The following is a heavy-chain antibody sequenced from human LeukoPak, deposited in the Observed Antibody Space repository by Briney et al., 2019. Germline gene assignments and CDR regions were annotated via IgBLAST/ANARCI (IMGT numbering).Heavy chain of an antibody. Sequence: GGSLRLSCAASGFTFDDYAMHWVRQAPGKGLEWVSGISWNSGSIGYADSLKGRFTISRDNAKNSLYLQMNSLRAEDTALYYCAKLGDSSGYFNSGLGYWGQGTLVTVSS. CDR3: AKLGDSSGYFNSGLGY. CDR2: ISWNSGSI. V-gene: IGHV3-9*01. J-gene: IGHJ4*02. CDR1: GFTFDDYA. D-gene: IGHD3-22*01.